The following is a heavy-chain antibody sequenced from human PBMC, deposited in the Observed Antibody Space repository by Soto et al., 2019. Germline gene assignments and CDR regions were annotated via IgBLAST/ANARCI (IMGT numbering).Heavy chain of an antibody. D-gene: IGHD3-10*01. CDR2: IYDSGST. J-gene: IGHJ4*02. V-gene: IGHV4-31*03. CDR1: AGSISSGGYY. CDR3: ARYYYGTNDDWVENY. Sequence: QVQLQESGPGLVKPSQTLSLTCTVSAGSISSGGYYWTWIRQHPRKGLEWIGYIYDSGSTYYNPSLKSRVTISIDTSKSQFSLKLSSVTATDTAVYYCARYYYGTNDDWVENYWGQGNLVTVSS.